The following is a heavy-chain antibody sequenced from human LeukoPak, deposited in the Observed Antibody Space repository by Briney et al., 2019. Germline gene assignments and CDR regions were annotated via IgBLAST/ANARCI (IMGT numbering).Heavy chain of an antibody. CDR2: INAGNGNT. J-gene: IGHJ3*02. CDR1: GYTFTSYA. D-gene: IGHD3-22*01. V-gene: IGHV1-3*01. CDR3: ARTERITMIVVTLGGAFDI. Sequence: ASVKVSCKASGYTFTSYAMHWVRQAPGQRLEWMGSINAGNGNTKYSQKFQGRVTITRDTSASTAYMELSSLRSEDTAVYYCARTERITMIVVTLGGAFDIWGQGTMVTVSS.